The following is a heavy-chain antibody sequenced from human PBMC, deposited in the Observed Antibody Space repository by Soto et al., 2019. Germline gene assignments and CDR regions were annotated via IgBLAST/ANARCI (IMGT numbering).Heavy chain of an antibody. V-gene: IGHV3-7*01. CDR1: GFTFRRYW. Sequence: PGGSLRLSCSASGFTFRRYWMTWLRQAPGKGLEWVATIKLDGRAKYYLDSVKRRFTISREDVNNSISLQMTLMRGDNAACYFGVREVDGDGRLDYWGQGTPVTVSS. CDR2: IKLDGRAK. CDR3: VREVDGDGRLDY. D-gene: IGHD6-19*01. J-gene: IGHJ4*02.